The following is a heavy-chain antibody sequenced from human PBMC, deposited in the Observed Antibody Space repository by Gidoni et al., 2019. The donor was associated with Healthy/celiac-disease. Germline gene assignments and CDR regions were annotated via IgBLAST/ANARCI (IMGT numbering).Heavy chain of an antibody. V-gene: IGHV4-34*01. Sequence: QVQLQQWGAGLLKPSETLSLTCAVYGGSFRGYYWSWIRQPPGKGLEWIGEINHSGSTNYNPSLKSRVTISVDTSKNQFSLKLSSVTAADTAVYYCAPNGRYSSSWEYNWFDPWGQGTLVTVSS. D-gene: IGHD6-13*01. J-gene: IGHJ5*02. CDR1: GGSFRGYY. CDR2: INHSGST. CDR3: APNGRYSSSWEYNWFDP.